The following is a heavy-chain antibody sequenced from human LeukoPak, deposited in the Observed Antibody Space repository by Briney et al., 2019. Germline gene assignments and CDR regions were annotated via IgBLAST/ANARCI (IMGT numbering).Heavy chain of an antibody. CDR3: ARGHYYDSSGYYYIDY. D-gene: IGHD3-22*01. CDR2: IYHSGST. V-gene: IGHV4-59*12. CDR1: GGSISTYY. Sequence: SETLSLTCTVSGGSISTYYWSWIRQPPGKGLEWIGYIYHSGSTNYNPSLKSRVIISVDTSKNQFSLKLSSVTAADTAVYYCARGHYYDSSGYYYIDYWGQGTLVTVSS. J-gene: IGHJ4*02.